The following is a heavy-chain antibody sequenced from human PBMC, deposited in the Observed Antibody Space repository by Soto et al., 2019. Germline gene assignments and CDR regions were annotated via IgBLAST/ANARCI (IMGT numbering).Heavy chain of an antibody. CDR3: ARRATYYYDSSGYYSPPYYFDY. D-gene: IGHD3-22*01. J-gene: IGHJ4*02. V-gene: IGHV4-59*01. CDR2: IYYSGST. Sequence: SETLSLTCTVSGGSISSYYWSWIRQPPGKGLEWIGYIYYSGSTNYNPSLKSRVTISVDTSKNQFSLKLSSVTAADTAVYYCARRATYYYDSSGYYSPPYYFDYWGQGTLVTVSS. CDR1: GGSISSYY.